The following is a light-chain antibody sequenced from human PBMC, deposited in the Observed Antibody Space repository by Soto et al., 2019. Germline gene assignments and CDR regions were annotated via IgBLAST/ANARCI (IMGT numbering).Light chain of an antibody. CDR1: SSNIGSNY. Sequence: QSVLTQVPSASGTPGQRVTISCSGSSSNIGSNYVYWYQQLPGTAPKVLIYRNNQRPSGVPDRFSGSKSGTSASLAISGLRSEDEVDYYCAAWDDSLSGRVFGGGTKLTVL. CDR3: AAWDDSLSGRV. CDR2: RNN. J-gene: IGLJ3*02. V-gene: IGLV1-47*01.